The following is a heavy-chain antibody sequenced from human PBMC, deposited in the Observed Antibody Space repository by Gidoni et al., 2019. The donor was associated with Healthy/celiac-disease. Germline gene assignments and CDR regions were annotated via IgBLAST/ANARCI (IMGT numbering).Heavy chain of an antibody. J-gene: IGHJ4*02. CDR3: ARWGLYSSHPWEGTCL. CDR2: IYYSGST. D-gene: IGHD5-18*01. Sequence: TTSSSYYWGWIRQPPGKGLEWIGSIYYSGSTYYNPSLKSRVTISVDTSKNQFSLKLSSVTAADTAVYYCARWGLYSSHPWEGTCLWGQGTLVTVSS. V-gene: IGHV4-39*07. CDR1: TTSSSYY.